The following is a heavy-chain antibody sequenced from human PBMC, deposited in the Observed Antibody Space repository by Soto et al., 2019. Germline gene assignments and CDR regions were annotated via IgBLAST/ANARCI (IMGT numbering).Heavy chain of an antibody. Sequence: ASVKVSCKVSGYSLNELCMHWVRQPPGKGLEWIGGFDPEEGKMIYAQNFQGRVTMTEDTSTDTAYMELNSLTSEDTAIYYCATDLGVALALLSILYFQQWGQGTVVTVSS. CDR2: FDPEEGKM. D-gene: IGHD3-10*01. CDR1: GYSLNELC. CDR3: ATDLGVALALLSILYFQQ. V-gene: IGHV1-24*01. J-gene: IGHJ1*01.